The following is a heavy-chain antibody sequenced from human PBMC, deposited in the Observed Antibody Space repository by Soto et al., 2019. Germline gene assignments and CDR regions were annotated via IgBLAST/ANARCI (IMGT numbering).Heavy chain of an antibody. CDR2: ISGGGGST. D-gene: IGHD7-27*01. CDR3: AKDPNWGSAYYFDY. J-gene: IGHJ4*02. CDR1: GFTFSSYA. V-gene: IGHV3-23*01. Sequence: GGSPRLSCAASGFTFSSYAMSWVRQAPGKGLEWVSAISGGGGSTYYADSVKGRFTISRDNSKNTLYLQMNSLRAEDTAVYYCAKDPNWGSAYYFDYWGQGTLVTVSS.